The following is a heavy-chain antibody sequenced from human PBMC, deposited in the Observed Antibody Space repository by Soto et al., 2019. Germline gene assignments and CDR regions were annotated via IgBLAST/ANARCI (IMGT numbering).Heavy chain of an antibody. CDR3: ARDLKVAATNSFYFYGMDV. Sequence: EVQLVGSGGGLVKPGGSLRLSCTDSGVTFSNYTMNWVRQAPGKGLEWVSSISRSSRNIYYADSVKGRFTISRDNAKNALYLQMNRRRAEETAAYYCARDLKVAATNSFYFYGMDVWGQGTTVTVSS. D-gene: IGHD6-19*01. CDR2: ISRSSRNI. J-gene: IGHJ6*02. CDR1: GVTFSNYT. V-gene: IGHV3-21*01.